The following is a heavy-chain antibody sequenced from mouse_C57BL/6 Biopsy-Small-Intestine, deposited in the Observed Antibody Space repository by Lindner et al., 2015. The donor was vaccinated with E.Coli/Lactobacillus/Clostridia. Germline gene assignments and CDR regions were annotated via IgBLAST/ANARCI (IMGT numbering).Heavy chain of an antibody. D-gene: IGHD2-3*01. CDR1: GYTFTSYG. V-gene: IGHV1-81*01. Sequence: VQLQESGAELARPGASVKLSCKASGYTFTSYGISWVKQRTGQGLEWIGEIYPRSGNTYYNEKFKGKATLTADKSSSTAYMELRSLTSEDSAVYFCARGYDGYLYYFDYWGQGTTITVSS. J-gene: IGHJ2*01. CDR2: IYPRSGNT. CDR3: ARGYDGYLYYFDY.